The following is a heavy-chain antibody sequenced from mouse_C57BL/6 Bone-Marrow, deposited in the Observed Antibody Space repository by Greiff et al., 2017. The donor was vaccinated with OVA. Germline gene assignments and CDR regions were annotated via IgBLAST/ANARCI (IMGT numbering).Heavy chain of an antibody. D-gene: IGHD2-2*01. CDR2: IYPGSGNT. CDR3: ARGHGYYWYFDV. CDR1: GYSFTSYY. J-gene: IGHJ1*03. V-gene: IGHV1-66*01. Sequence: QVQLQQSGPELVKPGASVKISCKASGYSFTSYYIHWVKQRPGQGLEWIGWIYPGSGNTKYNEKFKGKATLTADTSSRPAYMQLSSLTSEDSAVYYCARGHGYYWYFDVWGTGTTVTVSS.